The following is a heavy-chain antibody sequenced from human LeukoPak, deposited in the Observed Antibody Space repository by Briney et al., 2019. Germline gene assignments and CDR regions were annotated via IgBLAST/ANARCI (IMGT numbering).Heavy chain of an antibody. CDR3: ARGVLQYSSSRTAYYFDY. D-gene: IGHD6-6*01. CDR2: FNPNSGGT. CDR1: GYTFTGYY. J-gene: IGHJ4*02. Sequence: ASVKVSCKASGYTFTGYYMHWVRQAPGQGLEWMGWFNPNSGGTNYAQKFQSRVTMTRDTSISTAYMELSRLRSDDTAVYYCARGVLQYSSSRTAYYFDYWGQGTLVTVAS. V-gene: IGHV1-2*02.